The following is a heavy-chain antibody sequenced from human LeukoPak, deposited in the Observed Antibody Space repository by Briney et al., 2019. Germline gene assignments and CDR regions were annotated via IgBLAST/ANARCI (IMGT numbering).Heavy chain of an antibody. CDR2: IYYSGST. V-gene: IGHV4-31*03. CDR1: GGSISSGGYY. CDR3: ARDHGDHDAFDI. Sequence: SETLSLTCTVSGGSISSGGYYWSWIRQHPGKGLEWIGYIYYSGSTYYNPPLKSRVTISVDTSKNQFSLKLSSVTAADTAVYYCARDHGDHDAFDIWGQGTMVTVSS. D-gene: IGHD3-10*01. J-gene: IGHJ3*02.